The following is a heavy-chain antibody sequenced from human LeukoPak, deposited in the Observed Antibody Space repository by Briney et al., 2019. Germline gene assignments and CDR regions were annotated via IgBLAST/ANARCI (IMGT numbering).Heavy chain of an antibody. CDR3: ARIRGSWYTYASFDY. CDR1: GYTFTSYA. D-gene: IGHD6-13*01. J-gene: IGHJ4*02. CDR2: INTNTGNP. V-gene: IGHV7-4-1*02. Sequence: EASVKVSCKASGYTFTSYAMNWVRQAPRQGLEWMGWINTNTGNPTYAQGFTGRFVFSLDTSVSTAYLQISSLKAEDTAVYYCARIRGSWYTYASFDYWGQGTLVTVSS.